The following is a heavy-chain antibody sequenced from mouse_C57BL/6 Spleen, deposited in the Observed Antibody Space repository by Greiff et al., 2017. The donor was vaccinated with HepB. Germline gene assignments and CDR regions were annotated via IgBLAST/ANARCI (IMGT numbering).Heavy chain of an antibody. V-gene: IGHV1-80*01. D-gene: IGHD1-1*01. CDR1: GYAFSSYW. Sequence: QVQLQQSGAELVKPGASVKISCKASGYAFSSYWMNWVKQRPGKGLEWIGQIYPGDGDTNYNGKFKGKATLTADKSSSTAYMQLSSLTSEDSAVYFCARHYYGSRWYFDVWGTGTTVTVSS. CDR3: ARHYYGSRWYFDV. CDR2: IYPGDGDT. J-gene: IGHJ1*03.